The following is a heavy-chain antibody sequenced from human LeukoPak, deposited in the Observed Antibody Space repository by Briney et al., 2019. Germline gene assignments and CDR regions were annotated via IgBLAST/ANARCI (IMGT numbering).Heavy chain of an antibody. CDR1: GFTFDDYA. V-gene: IGHV3-9*01. CDR2: ISWNSGSI. CDR3: AKATDILTGFLDY. D-gene: IGHD3-9*01. Sequence: PGRSLRLSCAASGFTFDDYAMRWVRQAPGKGLEWVSGISWNSGSIGYADSVKGRFTISRDNAKNSLYLQMNSLRAEDTALYYCAKATDILTGFLDYWGQGTLVTVSS. J-gene: IGHJ4*02.